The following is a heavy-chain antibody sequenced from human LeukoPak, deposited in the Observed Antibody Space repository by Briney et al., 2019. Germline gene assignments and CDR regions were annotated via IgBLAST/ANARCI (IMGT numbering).Heavy chain of an antibody. CDR1: GYTFTSYY. D-gene: IGHD1-26*01. CDR2: INPRTGAT. V-gene: IGHV1-2*02. Sequence: GASVKVSCKASGYTFTSYYMHWVRQAPGQGLEWMGYINPRTGATYYAENFQGRVTMTRDTSINTAYLEMRFDDTAMYYCARAGRSLQMSVWFDPWGPGTLVIVSS. CDR3: ARAGRSLQMSVWFDP. J-gene: IGHJ5*02.